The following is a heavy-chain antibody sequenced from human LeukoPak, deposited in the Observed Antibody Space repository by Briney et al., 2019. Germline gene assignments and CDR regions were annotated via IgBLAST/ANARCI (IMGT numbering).Heavy chain of an antibody. CDR2: IRQDGNEK. V-gene: IGHV3-7*01. Sequence: GSLRLSCAVSGFTFSSYWMNWVRQAPGKGLEWVASIRQDGNEKSYVDSVKGGFTISRDNTKDSLYLQIDSLRAEDTAMYFCARDGTAPGLYFDLWGQGTLVTVSS. CDR1: GFTFSSYW. CDR3: ARDGTAPGLYFDL. D-gene: IGHD6-13*01. J-gene: IGHJ4*01.